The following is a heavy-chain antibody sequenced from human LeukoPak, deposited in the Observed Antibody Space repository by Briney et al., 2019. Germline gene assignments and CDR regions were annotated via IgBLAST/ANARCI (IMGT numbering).Heavy chain of an antibody. Sequence: GGSLRLSCAASGFTFSSYTMSWVRQAPGKGLEWVSSISSGSGYIKYAGSVKGRFTISRDNTENSVFLQMSSLRVDDTALYYCVRGWFDFWGQGTPVTVSS. CDR1: GFTFSSYT. CDR2: ISSGSGYI. J-gene: IGHJ5*01. CDR3: VRGWFDF. V-gene: IGHV3-21*01.